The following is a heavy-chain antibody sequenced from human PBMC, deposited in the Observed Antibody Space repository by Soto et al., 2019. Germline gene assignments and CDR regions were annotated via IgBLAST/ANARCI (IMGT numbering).Heavy chain of an antibody. V-gene: IGHV3-53*01. D-gene: IGHD3-10*01. CDR1: GLPVSTNY. CDR3: VRPLPSGQNYGMDV. J-gene: IGHJ6*02. Sequence: PGGSLRFSCAASGLPVSTNYMSWVRQAPGKGLEWVSVIYNDGKTYYADSVKGRFTISRDASKNTLHLQMDSLRDEDTAVYYCVRPLPSGQNYGMDVWGQGTTVTVSS. CDR2: IYNDGKT.